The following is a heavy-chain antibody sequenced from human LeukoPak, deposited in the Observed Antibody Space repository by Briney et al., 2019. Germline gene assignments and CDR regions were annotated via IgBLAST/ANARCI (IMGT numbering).Heavy chain of an antibody. V-gene: IGHV3-7*01. CDR3: ARDSRGAFDY. Sequence: GRSLRLSCAASGFTFSSYEMNWIRQAPGKGLEWVANIKQDGSEKYYVDSVKGRFTISRDNAKNSLYLQMNSLRAEDTAVYYCARDSRGAFDYWGQGTLVTVSS. J-gene: IGHJ4*02. CDR2: IKQDGSEK. CDR1: GFTFSSYE. D-gene: IGHD3-10*01.